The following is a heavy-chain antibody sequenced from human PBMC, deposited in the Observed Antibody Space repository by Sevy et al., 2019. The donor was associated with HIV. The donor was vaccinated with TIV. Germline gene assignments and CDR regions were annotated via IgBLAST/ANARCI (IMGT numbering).Heavy chain of an antibody. V-gene: IGHV3-48*03. J-gene: IGHJ1*01. CDR3: AREECSWQYFQY. CDR2: ISNSGSII. D-gene: IGHD6-13*01. Sequence: GGSLRLSCVASGFTFSSYEMNWVRQAPGKGLEWVSHISNSGSIIYYEDSVKGGFTISRDNAMNSLYLQMISLRAEDTAVYYCAREECSWQYFQYWGQGTLVTVSS. CDR1: GFTFSSYE.